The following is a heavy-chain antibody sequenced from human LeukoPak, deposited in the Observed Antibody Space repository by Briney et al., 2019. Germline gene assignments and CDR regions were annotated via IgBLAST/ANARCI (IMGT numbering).Heavy chain of an antibody. V-gene: IGHV7-4-1*02. CDR3: ATTTYYYDSSGYWFDP. J-gene: IGHJ5*02. Sequence: GASVKVSCKASGYTFTSYAMNWVRQAPGQGLEWMGWINTNTGNPTYAQGFTGRFVFSLDTSVSTAYLQISSLKAEDTAVYYCATTTYYYDSSGYWFDPWGQGTLVTVSS. CDR2: INTNTGNP. D-gene: IGHD3-22*01. CDR1: GYTFTSYA.